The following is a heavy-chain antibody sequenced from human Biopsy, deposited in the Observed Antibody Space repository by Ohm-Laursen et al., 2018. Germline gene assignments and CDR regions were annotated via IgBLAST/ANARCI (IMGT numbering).Heavy chain of an antibody. V-gene: IGHV1-2*02. Sequence: ASVKVSCKTSSYTFTDYNIHWMRQAPGQGLEWLGYINCKTGATNYAQKFQGTVTITRDTSISTAYLALGSLRSADTAIYYCARDPLNGHKHFDYWGQGSLVTVSS. CDR3: ARDPLNGHKHFDY. J-gene: IGHJ4*02. CDR2: INCKTGAT. CDR1: SYTFTDYN. D-gene: IGHD2-8*01.